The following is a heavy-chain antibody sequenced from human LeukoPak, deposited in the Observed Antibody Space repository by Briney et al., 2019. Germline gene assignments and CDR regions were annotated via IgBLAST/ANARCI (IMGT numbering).Heavy chain of an antibody. V-gene: IGHV5-51*01. J-gene: IGHJ6*02. CDR2: IYPGDSDT. Sequence: GESLKISCKGSGYSINNYWIGWVRQMPGKGLEWMGIIYPGDSDTRYSPSFQGQVTISADKSISTAYLQWSSLEASDTAMYYCAKALYYYGMDVWGQGTTVTVSS. CDR1: GYSINNYW. CDR3: AKALYYYGMDV.